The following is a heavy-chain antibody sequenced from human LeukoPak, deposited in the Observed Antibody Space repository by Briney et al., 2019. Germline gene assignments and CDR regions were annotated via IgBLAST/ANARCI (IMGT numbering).Heavy chain of an antibody. D-gene: IGHD1-26*01. CDR2: IHTSGST. CDR1: GGSVSNYY. CDR3: ARMVGATRCDI. Sequence: SETLSLTCTVSGGSVSNYYWSWIRQPAGKGLGWIGRIHTSGSTNYDPSLKSRVTMSVDTSKSQFSLKLSSVTAADTAVYYCARMVGATRCDIWGQGTMVTVSS. V-gene: IGHV4-4*07. J-gene: IGHJ3*02.